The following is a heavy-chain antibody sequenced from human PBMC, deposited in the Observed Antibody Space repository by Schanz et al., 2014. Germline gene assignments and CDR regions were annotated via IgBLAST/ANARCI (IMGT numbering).Heavy chain of an antibody. CDR3: AREAKWGQWYFDL. V-gene: IGHV3-30*04. CDR2: VGDTGTTK. CDR1: GFTFRGHA. Sequence: VQVVESGGGVVQPGRSLRLSCAASGFTFRGHAMHWVRQAPAKGLEWVAVVGDTGTTKFYADSVKGRLTVSRDNSENTVYLEFHSLRSEDTALYYCAREAKWGQWYFDLWGRGSLVTVSS. D-gene: IGHD1-26*01. J-gene: IGHJ2*01.